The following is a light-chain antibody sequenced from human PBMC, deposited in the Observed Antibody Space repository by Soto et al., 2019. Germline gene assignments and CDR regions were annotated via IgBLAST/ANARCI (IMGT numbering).Light chain of an antibody. CDR2: SNN. J-gene: IGLJ1*01. CDR1: SSNIGSNT. Sequence: QSVLTQPPSASGTPGQRVTISCSGSSSNIGSNTVNWYQQLPGTAPKLLIYSNNQRPSGVPDRFSGSKSGTSASLAISGLQSEDEADYYCAAWDDGLNGYVFGPGTKFTV. V-gene: IGLV1-44*01. CDR3: AAWDDGLNGYV.